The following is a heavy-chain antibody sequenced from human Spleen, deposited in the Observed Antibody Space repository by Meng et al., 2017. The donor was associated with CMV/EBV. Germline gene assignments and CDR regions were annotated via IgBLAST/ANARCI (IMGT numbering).Heavy chain of an antibody. Sequence: SGFSLRTSGRGVGWIRQPPGKALEWLALIYWDDDKRYSPSLKSRLTITKDTSKNQVVLTMTNMDPVDTATYYCAHRDYCSGGTCTFDYWGQGTLVTVSS. D-gene: IGHD2-15*01. J-gene: IGHJ4*02. CDR3: AHRDYCSGGTCTFDY. V-gene: IGHV2-5*02. CDR2: IYWDDDK. CDR1: GFSLRTSGRG.